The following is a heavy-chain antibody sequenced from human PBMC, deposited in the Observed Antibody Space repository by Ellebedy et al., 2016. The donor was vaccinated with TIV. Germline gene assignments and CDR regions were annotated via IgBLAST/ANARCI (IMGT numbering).Heavy chain of an antibody. J-gene: IGHJ5*02. V-gene: IGHV3-48*04. Sequence: GGSLRLXXAGSGFTFSTYSMNWVRQPPGKGLEWVSSISSKSSTIYYADSVKGRFTISRDNAKNSLYLQMNSLRAEDTAVYYCARGPPIAARTSWFHPWGQGTLVTVSS. CDR2: ISSKSSTI. CDR3: ARGPPIAARTSWFHP. D-gene: IGHD6-13*01. CDR1: GFTFSTYS.